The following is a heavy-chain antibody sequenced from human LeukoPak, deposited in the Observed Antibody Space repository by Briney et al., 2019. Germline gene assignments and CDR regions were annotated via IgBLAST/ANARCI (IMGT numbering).Heavy chain of an antibody. CDR1: GFTFSSYA. CDR3: AKGPRYDFWSGHPYYFDY. V-gene: IGHV3-23*01. Sequence: PGGSLRLSCAASGFTFSSYAMSWVRQAPGKGLEWVSAISGSGGSTYYADSVKGRFTISRDNSKNTLYLQMNSLRAEDTAVYYCAKGPRYDFWSGHPYYFDYWGQGTLVTVSS. CDR2: ISGSGGST. D-gene: IGHD3-3*01. J-gene: IGHJ4*02.